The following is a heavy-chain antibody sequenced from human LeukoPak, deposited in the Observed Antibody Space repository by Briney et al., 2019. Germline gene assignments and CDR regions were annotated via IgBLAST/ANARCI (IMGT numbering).Heavy chain of an antibody. CDR2: IYSGGST. V-gene: IGHV3-53*01. Sequence: GGSLRLSCAASGFTVSSNYMSWVRQAPGKGLEWVSVIYSGGSTYYADSVKGRFTISRDNSKNTLYLQMNSLRAEDTAVYYCARLGRFRGNHEFDYWGQGTLVTVSS. CDR1: GFTVSSNY. D-gene: IGHD3-10*01. CDR3: ARLGRFRGNHEFDY. J-gene: IGHJ4*02.